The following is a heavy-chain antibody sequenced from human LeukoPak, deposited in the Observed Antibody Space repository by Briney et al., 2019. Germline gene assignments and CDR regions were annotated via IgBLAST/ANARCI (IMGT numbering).Heavy chain of an antibody. V-gene: IGHV1-69*05. D-gene: IGHD3/OR15-3a*01. CDR2: IIPIFGTA. Sequence: GASVKVSGKASGGTFSSYAISGVRQAPGQGLEWMGGIIPIFGTANYAQKFQGRVTITTDESTSTAYMELSSLRSGDTAVYYCARDLGPGVFDYWGQGTLVTVSS. J-gene: IGHJ4*02. CDR3: ARDLGPGVFDY. CDR1: GGTFSSYA.